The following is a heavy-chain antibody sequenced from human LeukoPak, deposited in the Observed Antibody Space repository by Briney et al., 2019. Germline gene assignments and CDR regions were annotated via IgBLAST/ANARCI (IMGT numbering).Heavy chain of an antibody. V-gene: IGHV3-48*03. CDR1: GFDLSTYE. Sequence: GGSLRLTCAASGFDLSTYEMNWVRQAPGKGLEWIADITISGHTKNYADSVKGRFTISRDNARTSLYLQMNSLRVEDTGVYYCARGDPHADLWGQGTLVTVSS. J-gene: IGHJ5*02. CDR3: ARGDPHADL. CDR2: ITISGHTK.